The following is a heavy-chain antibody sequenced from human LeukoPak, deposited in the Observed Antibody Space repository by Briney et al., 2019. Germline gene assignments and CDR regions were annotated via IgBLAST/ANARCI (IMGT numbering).Heavy chain of an antibody. CDR1: GFTFSSYG. D-gene: IGHD3-22*01. CDR2: ISYDGSNK. CDR3: AKDLDPVITMIGPLGY. V-gene: IGHV3-30*18. J-gene: IGHJ4*02. Sequence: GGSLRLSYAASGFTFSSYGMHWVRQAPGKGLEWVAVISYDGSNKYYADSVKGRFTISRDNSKNTLYLQMNSLRAEDTAVYYCAKDLDPVITMIGPLGYWGQGTLVTVSS.